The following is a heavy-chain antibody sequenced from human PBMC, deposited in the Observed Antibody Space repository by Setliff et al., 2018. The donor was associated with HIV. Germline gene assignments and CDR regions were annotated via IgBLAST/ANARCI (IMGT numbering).Heavy chain of an antibody. CDR2: LDRDDGEK. CDR1: GYSLTELS. Sequence: ASVKVSCKVYGYSLTELSMHWVRQAPGKGLEWLGVLDRDDGEKFYAQKFQGRVTMTEDTSTNTAYMELRSLRSEDTAVYSCAAEVVGPTLGAFDYWVLGTLVTVSS. J-gene: IGHJ4*02. V-gene: IGHV1-24*01. CDR3: AAEVVGPTLGAFDY. D-gene: IGHD1-26*01.